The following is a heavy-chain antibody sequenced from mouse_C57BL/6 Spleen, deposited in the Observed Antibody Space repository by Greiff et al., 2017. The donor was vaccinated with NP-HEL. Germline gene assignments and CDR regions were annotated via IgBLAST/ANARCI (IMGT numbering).Heavy chain of an antibody. V-gene: IGHV1-69*01. Sequence: VQLQQSGAELVMPGASVKLSCKASGYTFTSYWMHWVKQRPGQGLEWIGEIDPSDSYTNYNQKFKGKSTLTVDKSSSTAYMQLSSLTSEDSAVYYCARTRGPYYAMDYWGQGTSVTVSS. CDR3: ARTRGPYYAMDY. CDR2: IDPSDSYT. J-gene: IGHJ4*01. CDR1: GYTFTSYW.